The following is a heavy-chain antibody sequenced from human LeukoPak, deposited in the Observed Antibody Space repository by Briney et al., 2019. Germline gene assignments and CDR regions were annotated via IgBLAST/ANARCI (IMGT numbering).Heavy chain of an antibody. Sequence: PGGSLRLSCAASGFTFSSYDMSWVRQAPGKGLEWVSAISGIGGSTYYADSVKGRFTISRDNSKNTLYLQMNSLRAEDTALYYCATEYNSSGLDYWGQGTLVTVSS. CDR3: ATEYNSSGLDY. J-gene: IGHJ4*02. CDR2: ISGIGGST. D-gene: IGHD1-20*01. CDR1: GFTFSSYD. V-gene: IGHV3-23*01.